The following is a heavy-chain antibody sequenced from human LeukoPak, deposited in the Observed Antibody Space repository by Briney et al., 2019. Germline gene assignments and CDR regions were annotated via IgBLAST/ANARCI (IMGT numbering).Heavy chain of an antibody. CDR2: IIPIFGTA. CDR1: GGTFSSYA. J-gene: IGHJ3*02. CDR3: ALDYVWGSYRPDAFDI. V-gene: IGHV1-69*13. Sequence: SVKVSCKASGGTFSSYAISWVRQAPGQGLEWMGGIIPIFGTANYAQKFQGRVTITADESTSTAYMELSSLRSEDTAVYYCALDYVWGSYRPDAFDIWGQGTMVTVSS. D-gene: IGHD3-16*02.